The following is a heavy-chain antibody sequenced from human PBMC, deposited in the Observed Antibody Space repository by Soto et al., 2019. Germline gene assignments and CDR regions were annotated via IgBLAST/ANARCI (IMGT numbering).Heavy chain of an antibody. J-gene: IGHJ6*02. V-gene: IGHV3-7*01. CDR3: VGALTYEVPYYYYGMDF. D-gene: IGHD3-16*01. Sequence: GSLRLSCAASGFSFSTYLMSWVRQAPGKGLEWVANIKQGGNEKFYVDSVKGRFTISRDNDKKSLYLQMDSLRVEDTAVYYCVGALTYEVPYYYYGMDFWGQGTTVTV. CDR1: GFSFSTYL. CDR2: IKQGGNEK.